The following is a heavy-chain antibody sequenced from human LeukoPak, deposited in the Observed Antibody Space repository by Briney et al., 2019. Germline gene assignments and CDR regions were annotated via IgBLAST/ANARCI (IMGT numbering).Heavy chain of an antibody. CDR2: INPIGGRT. CDR1: GDTFTSVY. V-gene: IGHV1-46*01. Sequence: ASVKGSCKASGDTFTSVYMHGGRQAPGQGLEWMGMINPIGGRTSYAQRSQGRVTITRDTSASTLYMEMSSLRSEDTAVYYCARAVGRHFDYWGQGTLVTVSS. D-gene: IGHD1-26*01. CDR3: ARAVGRHFDY. J-gene: IGHJ4*02.